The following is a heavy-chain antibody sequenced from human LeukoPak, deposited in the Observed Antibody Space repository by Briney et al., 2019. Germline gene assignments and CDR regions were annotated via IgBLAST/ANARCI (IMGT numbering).Heavy chain of an antibody. CDR1: GFTFSSYE. V-gene: IGHV3-48*03. CDR2: ISSSGSTI. D-gene: IGHD1-26*01. J-gene: IGHJ4*02. CDR3: AQWSRYFDY. Sequence: PGGSLRLSCAASGFTFSSYEMHWVRQAPGKGLEWVSYISSSGSTIYYADSVKGRFTISRDNSKNTLYLQTNSLRAEDTALYFCAQWSRYFDYWGQGTLVTVSS.